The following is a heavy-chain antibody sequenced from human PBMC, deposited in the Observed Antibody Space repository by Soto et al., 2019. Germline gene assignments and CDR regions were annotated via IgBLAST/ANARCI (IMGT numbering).Heavy chain of an antibody. V-gene: IGHV3-23*01. CDR1: VFTFSSFA. J-gene: IGHJ4*02. D-gene: IGHD5-18*01. Sequence: PGGSLRLSCSASVFTFSSFALSWCRQAPGKGLEWVSAISGSGDGTDYAASVKGRFTISRDNSKNTLYLQMNSLRAEDTAVYYCAGPGYSSQDYWGQGALVTVSS. CDR3: AGPGYSSQDY. CDR2: ISGSGDGT.